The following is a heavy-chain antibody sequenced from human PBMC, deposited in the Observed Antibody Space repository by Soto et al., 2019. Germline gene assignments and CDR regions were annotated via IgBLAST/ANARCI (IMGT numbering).Heavy chain of an antibody. D-gene: IGHD3-22*01. CDR3: ARDDSSGYRNYYYGMEV. Sequence: ASETLSLTCAVSGGSISSGGYSWSWIRQPPGKGLEWIGYIYHSGSTYYNPSLKSRVTISVDRSKNQFSLKLSSVTAADTAVYYCARDDSSGYRNYYYGMEVWGQGTTVTVSS. J-gene: IGHJ6*02. V-gene: IGHV4-30-2*01. CDR1: GGSISSGGYS. CDR2: IYHSGST.